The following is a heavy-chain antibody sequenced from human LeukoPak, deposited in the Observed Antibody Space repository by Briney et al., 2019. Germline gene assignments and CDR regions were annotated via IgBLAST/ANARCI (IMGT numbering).Heavy chain of an antibody. V-gene: IGHV3-20*04. J-gene: IGHJ2*01. CDR2: IRWSGGTV. Sequence: PGGSLRLSCVASGFTFPHYGMSWVRQAPGKGLEWVSGIRWSGGTVGYADSVKGRLTISRDDAKNSVYLQMNNLGVDDTAFYYCTRGDGDDVGFFDLWGRGTLVTVSS. CDR3: TRGDGDDVGFFDL. D-gene: IGHD4-17*01. CDR1: GFTFPHYG.